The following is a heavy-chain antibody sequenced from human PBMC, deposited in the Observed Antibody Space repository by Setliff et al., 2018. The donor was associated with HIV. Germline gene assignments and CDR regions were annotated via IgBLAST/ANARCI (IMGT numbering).Heavy chain of an antibody. CDR3: ARVKRGLEWLPYGYFDY. D-gene: IGHD3-3*01. J-gene: IGHJ4*02. Sequence: KPGGSLRLSCAASGFTFSEHILAWVRQAPGKGLEWVSSISSSSSYIYYADSVKGRFTISRDNAKNTLYLHMNSLRTEDTAVYYCARVKRGLEWLPYGYFDYWGQGTLVTVSS. V-gene: IGHV3-21*04. CDR2: ISSSSSYI. CDR1: GFTFSEHI.